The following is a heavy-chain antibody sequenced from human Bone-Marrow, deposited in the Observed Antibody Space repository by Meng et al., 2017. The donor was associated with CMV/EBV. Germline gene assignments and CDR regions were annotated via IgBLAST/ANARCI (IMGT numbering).Heavy chain of an antibody. J-gene: IGHJ6*02. Sequence: SVKVSCKASGGTFSSYAISWVRQAPGQGLEWRGGIIPIFGTANYAQKFQGRVTITTDESTSTAYMELSSLRSEDTAVYYCASRSGVPAAIGLVYYYGMDVWGQGTTVTVSS. CDR3: ASRSGVPAAIGLVYYYGMDV. V-gene: IGHV1-69*05. D-gene: IGHD2-2*01. CDR2: IIPIFGTA. CDR1: GGTFSSYA.